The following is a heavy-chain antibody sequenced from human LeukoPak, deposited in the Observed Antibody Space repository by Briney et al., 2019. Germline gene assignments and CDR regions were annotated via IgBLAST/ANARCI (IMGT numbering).Heavy chain of an antibody. Sequence: SETLSLTCTVSGGSISSYYWGWIRQPPGKGLEWIGYIYYSGSTNYNPSLKSRVTISVDTSKNQFSLKLSSVTAADTAVYYCARVGGHFDWFRSWGQGTLVTVDS. CDR3: ARVGGHFDWFRS. V-gene: IGHV4-59*12. CDR2: IYYSGST. D-gene: IGHD3-3*02. CDR1: GGSISSYY. J-gene: IGHJ5*01.